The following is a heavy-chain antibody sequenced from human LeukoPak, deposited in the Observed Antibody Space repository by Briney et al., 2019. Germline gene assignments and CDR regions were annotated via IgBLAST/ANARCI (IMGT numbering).Heavy chain of an antibody. CDR1: GGSISSYY. CDR3: ARDVAATDY. D-gene: IGHD2-15*01. J-gene: IGHJ4*02. Sequence: PSETLPLTCTVSGGSISSYYWSWIRQPPGKGLEWIGYIYYSGSTNYNPSLKSRVTISVDTSKNQFSLKLSSVTAADTAVYYCARDVAATDYWGQGTLVTVSS. CDR2: IYYSGST. V-gene: IGHV4-59*01.